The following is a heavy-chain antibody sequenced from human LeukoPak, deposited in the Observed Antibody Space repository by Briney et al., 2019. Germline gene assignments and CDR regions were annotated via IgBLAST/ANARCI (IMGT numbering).Heavy chain of an antibody. Sequence: GGSLRLSCTASGFTFGDYAMSWFRQAPGKGLERVGFIRSKAYGGTTEYAAPVNDRFTISRDDSKSIDYLQMNSMKTEDTPVYYCTRLLWFWELKVKESYYFDYWGQGTLVTVSS. V-gene: IGHV3-49*03. D-gene: IGHD3-10*01. CDR3: TRLLWFWELKVKESYYFDY. CDR1: GFTFGDYA. J-gene: IGHJ4*02. CDR2: IRSKAYGGTT.